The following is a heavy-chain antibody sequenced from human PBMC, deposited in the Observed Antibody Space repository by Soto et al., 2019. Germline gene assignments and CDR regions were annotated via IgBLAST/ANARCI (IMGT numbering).Heavy chain of an antibody. CDR3: ARADMGGSSWPFDY. CDR2: IYHSGST. CDR1: GGSISSSNW. J-gene: IGHJ4*02. Sequence: PSETLSLTCAASGGSISSSNWWSWVRQPPGKGLEWIGEIYHSGSTNYNPSLKSRVTISVDKSKNQFSLKLRSVTAADTAVYYCARADMGGSSWPFDYWGQGTLVTVSS. V-gene: IGHV4-4*02. D-gene: IGHD6-13*01.